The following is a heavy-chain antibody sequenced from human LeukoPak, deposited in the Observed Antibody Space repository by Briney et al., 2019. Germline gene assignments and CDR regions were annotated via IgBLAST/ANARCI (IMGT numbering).Heavy chain of an antibody. CDR2: ISSSSSTI. CDR3: ARDLRPSSGWYWRYYYHYGMDV. Sequence: GGSLRLSCAASGFTFSSYSMNWVRQAPGKGLEWVSYISSSSSTIYYADSVKGRFTISRDNAKNSLYLQMNSLRAEDTAVYYCARDLRPSSGWYWRYYYHYGMDVWGQGTTVTVSS. J-gene: IGHJ6*02. V-gene: IGHV3-48*01. CDR1: GFTFSSYS. D-gene: IGHD6-19*01.